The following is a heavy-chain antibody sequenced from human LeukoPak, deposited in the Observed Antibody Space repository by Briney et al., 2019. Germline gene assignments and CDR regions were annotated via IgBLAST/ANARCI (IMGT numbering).Heavy chain of an antibody. CDR3: ARTHPGRWYFDL. J-gene: IGHJ2*01. Sequence: GGSLRLSCAASGLRFADNYMSWIRQAPGKGLEWLSYISSGSGTTIYYGGSVRGRFTISRDDAENLLYLQMSNLRAEDMAVYYCARTHPGRWYFDLWGRGTLVTVSS. CDR2: ISSGSGTTI. V-gene: IGHV3-11*01. CDR1: GLRFADNY.